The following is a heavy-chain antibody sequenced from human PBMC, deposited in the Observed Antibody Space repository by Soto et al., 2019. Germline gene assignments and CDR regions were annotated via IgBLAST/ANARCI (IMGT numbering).Heavy chain of an antibody. J-gene: IGHJ6*02. CDR1: GYTFTSYY. Sequence: ASVKVSCKASGYTFTSYYMHWVRQAPGQGLEWMGIINPSGGSTSYAQKFQGRVTMTRDTSTSTVYMELSSLRSEDTAVYYCARVTTGNRITMVRGAINQDRSMDVWGQGTTVTVSS. CDR2: INPSGGST. D-gene: IGHD3-10*01. V-gene: IGHV1-46*01. CDR3: ARVTTGNRITMVRGAINQDRSMDV.